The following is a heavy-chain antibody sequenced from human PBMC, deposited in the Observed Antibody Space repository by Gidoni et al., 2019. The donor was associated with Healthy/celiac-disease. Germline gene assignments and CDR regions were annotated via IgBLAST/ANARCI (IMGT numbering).Heavy chain of an antibody. CDR3: ARDDYGDYEGSAFDI. V-gene: IGHV1-2*02. Sequence: QVQLVQSGAAVKKPGASVKVSCKASGYTFTGYYMHWVRQAPGQGLEWMGWINPNSGGTNYAQKFQGRVTMTRDTSISTAYMELSRLRSDDTAVYYCARDDYGDYEGSAFDIWGQGTMVTVSS. J-gene: IGHJ3*02. CDR2: INPNSGGT. CDR1: GYTFTGYY. D-gene: IGHD4-17*01.